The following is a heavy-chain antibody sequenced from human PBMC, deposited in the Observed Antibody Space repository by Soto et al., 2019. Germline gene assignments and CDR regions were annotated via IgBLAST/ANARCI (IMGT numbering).Heavy chain of an antibody. V-gene: IGHV3-23*01. Sequence: LRLSCAAAGFAFSTYAMTWVRQAPGKGLEWVSVISGSGGSSYYAASVKGRFTISRDNSKNTLFLQMNSLTAEDTAVYYCAREGSYCSGGACYFISTFFDYWGQGTQVTVSS. D-gene: IGHD2-15*01. J-gene: IGHJ4*02. CDR3: AREGSYCSGGACYFISTFFDY. CDR2: ISGSGGSS. CDR1: GFAFSTYA.